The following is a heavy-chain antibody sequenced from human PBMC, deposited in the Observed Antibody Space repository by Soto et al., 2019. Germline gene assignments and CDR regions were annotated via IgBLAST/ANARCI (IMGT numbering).Heavy chain of an antibody. CDR2: IIPIVGSA. J-gene: IGHJ6*02. CDR3: ARSHGSSTSLEMYYYYYYGMDV. D-gene: IGHD2-2*01. CDR1: GGTFSSYA. Sequence: VQLVQSGAEVKKPGSSVKVSCKASGGTFSSYAISWVRQAPGQGLEWMGGIIPIVGSAKYAQKIQGRVTITADESTSKAYMELRSMRSEDTAVYYCARSHGSSTSLEMYYYYYYGMDVWGQGTTVTVSS. V-gene: IGHV1-69*01.